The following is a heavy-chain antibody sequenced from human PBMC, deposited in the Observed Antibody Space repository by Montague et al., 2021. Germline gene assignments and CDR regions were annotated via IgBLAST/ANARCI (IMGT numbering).Heavy chain of an antibody. CDR2: VFYSGAT. CDR3: ARQGFYESGGFFI. J-gene: IGHJ4*02. V-gene: IGHV4-59*01. CDR1: GDSINGWY. D-gene: IGHD3-3*01. Sequence: SETLSLTCSVSGDSINGWYWGWIRQPPGKGLEWIGSVFYSGATNYSPSLKSRVTMSPDTSKNQFSLKVNSVTAADTAVYYCARQGFYESGGFFIWGLGTLVTVSS.